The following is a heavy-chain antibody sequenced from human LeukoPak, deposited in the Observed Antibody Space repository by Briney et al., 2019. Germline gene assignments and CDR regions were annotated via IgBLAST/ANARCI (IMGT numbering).Heavy chain of an antibody. CDR2: ISSSSSYI. V-gene: IGHV3-21*01. D-gene: IGHD4-23*01. CDR1: GFTFSSYS. J-gene: IGHJ4*02. Sequence: GGSLRLSCAASGFTFSSYSMNWVRQAPGKGLEWVSSISSSSSYIYYADSVKGRFTISRDNAKNSLYLQMNSLRAEDTAVYYCARDPVLRWSSEGAFDYWGQGTLVTVSS. CDR3: ARDPVLRWSSEGAFDY.